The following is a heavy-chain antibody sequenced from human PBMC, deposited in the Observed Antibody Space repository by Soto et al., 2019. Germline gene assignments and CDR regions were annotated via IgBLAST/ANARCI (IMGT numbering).Heavy chain of an antibody. CDR3: AKDFGAVVVAATLDY. Sequence: GGSLRLSCAASGFTFSSYAMSWVRQAPGKGLEWVSAISGSGGSTYYADSVKGRFTISRDNSKNTLYLQMNSLRAEDTAVYYCAKDFGAVVVAATLDYWGQGTLVTVSS. CDR1: GFTFSSYA. CDR2: ISGSGGST. J-gene: IGHJ4*02. D-gene: IGHD2-15*01. V-gene: IGHV3-23*01.